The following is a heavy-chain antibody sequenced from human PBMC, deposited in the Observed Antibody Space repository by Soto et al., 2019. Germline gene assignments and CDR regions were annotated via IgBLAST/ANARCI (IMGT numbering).Heavy chain of an antibody. CDR3: ARAELPKYYFDY. V-gene: IGHV4-61*01. J-gene: IGHJ4*02. D-gene: IGHD2-15*01. CDR2: IYYSGST. Sequence: SETLSLTCTVSCGSVSSVSYYWSWIRQPPGKGLEWIGYIYYSGSTNYNPSLKSRVTISVDTSKNQFSLKLSSVTAADTAVYYCARAELPKYYFDYWGQGTLVTVSS. CDR1: CGSVSSVSYY.